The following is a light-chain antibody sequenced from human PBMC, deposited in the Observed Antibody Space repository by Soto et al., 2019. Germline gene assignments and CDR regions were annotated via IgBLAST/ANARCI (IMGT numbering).Light chain of an antibody. CDR3: QQYGSSPWT. V-gene: IGKV3-20*01. CDR2: AAS. CDR1: QSVSSNY. J-gene: IGKJ1*01. Sequence: DIVLTQSPGTLSLSPGERATLSCRASQSVSSNYLSWYQQKAGQAPRLLIYAASSRATGIPDSFSGSGSGTDFTLTISRLEPEDFAVYYCQQYGSSPWTFGQGTKVEI.